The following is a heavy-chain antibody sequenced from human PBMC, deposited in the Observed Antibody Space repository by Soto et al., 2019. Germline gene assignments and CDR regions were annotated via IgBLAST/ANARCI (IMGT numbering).Heavy chain of an antibody. CDR3: ERGWTPIDY. CDR1: GYTFTTYG. Sequence: QVQLVQSGAEVKKPGASVKVSCKASGYTFTTYGISWVRQAPGQGLERMGWISAYNGNTNYAQNFKGRVTMTTDTSTSTAYMGVRSLRSDDTSVYYCERGWTPIDYWGQGTLVTVSS. V-gene: IGHV1-18*01. D-gene: IGHD2-15*01. CDR2: ISAYNGNT. J-gene: IGHJ4*02.